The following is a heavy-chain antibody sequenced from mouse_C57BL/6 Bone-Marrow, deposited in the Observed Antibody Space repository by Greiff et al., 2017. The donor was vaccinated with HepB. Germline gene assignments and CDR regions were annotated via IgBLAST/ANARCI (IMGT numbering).Heavy chain of an antibody. CDR3: ARDLLWSPFDY. V-gene: IGHV5-16*01. J-gene: IGHJ2*01. D-gene: IGHD2-1*01. CDR2: INYDGSST. CDR1: GFTFSDYY. Sequence: EVQRVESAGGLVQPGSSMKLSCTASGFTFSDYYMAWVRQVPEKGLEWVANINYDGSSTYYLDSLKSRFIISRDNAKNILYLQMSSLKSEDTATYYCARDLLWSPFDYWGQGTTLTVSS.